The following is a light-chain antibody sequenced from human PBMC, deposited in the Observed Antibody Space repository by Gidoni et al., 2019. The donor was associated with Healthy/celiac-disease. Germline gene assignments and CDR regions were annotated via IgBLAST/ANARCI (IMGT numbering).Light chain of an antibody. CDR1: QSVSSY. V-gene: IGKV3-11*01. J-gene: IGKJ1*01. CDR2: DAS. CDR3: QQRSNWWT. Sequence: EMVLTQSPATLSLSPGDRATLSSRTSQSVSSYLVWYQQEPGQAPRLLIYDASNSATGIPARFSGSGSGTDFTLIISSLEPEVFAVYYCQQRSNWWTFGQGTKVEIK.